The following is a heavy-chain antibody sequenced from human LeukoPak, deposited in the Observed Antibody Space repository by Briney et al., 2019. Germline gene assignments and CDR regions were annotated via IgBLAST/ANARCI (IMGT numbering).Heavy chain of an antibody. Sequence: SETLSLTCTVSGGSISSSSYYWGWIRQPPGKGLEWIVSIYYSRSTYYNPSRKSRVNISVDTSTNQFSLKLSSVTAADTAVYYCARHERYSSSWSNYYYYYYMDVWGKGTTVTISS. CDR1: GGSISSSSYY. CDR2: IYYSRST. J-gene: IGHJ6*03. CDR3: ARHERYSSSWSNYYYYYYMDV. D-gene: IGHD6-13*01. V-gene: IGHV4-39*01.